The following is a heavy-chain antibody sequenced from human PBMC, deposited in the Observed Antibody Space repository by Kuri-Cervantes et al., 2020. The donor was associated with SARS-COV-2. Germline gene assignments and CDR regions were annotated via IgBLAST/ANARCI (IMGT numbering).Heavy chain of an antibody. Sequence: GESLKISCAASGFTFSSYSMNWVRQAPGKGLEWVSSISSSSSYIYYADSVKGRFTISRDNAKNSLYLQMNSLRAEDTAVYYCARFDDSSYWYFDLWGRGTLVTVSS. J-gene: IGHJ2*01. CDR3: ARFDDSSYWYFDL. CDR2: ISSSSSYI. D-gene: IGHD2-15*01. V-gene: IGHV3-21*01. CDR1: GFTFSSYS.